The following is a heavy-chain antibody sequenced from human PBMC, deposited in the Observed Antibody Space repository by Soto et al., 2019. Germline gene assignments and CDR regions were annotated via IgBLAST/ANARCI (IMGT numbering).Heavy chain of an antibody. Sequence: QLHLVQSGAVVKKPGASVTVSCSASGYPVTAYYMHWVRQAPGRGLEWMGGINPATGAAKYTQTFRGRVTMPRDTSTSTVFMELSGLTSVATAVFYCARGGGVGVAGSAAFDMWGQGTLVTVSS. CDR3: ARGGGVGVAGSAAFDM. V-gene: IGHV1-2*02. CDR2: INPATGAA. D-gene: IGHD3-3*01. J-gene: IGHJ3*02. CDR1: GYPVTAYY.